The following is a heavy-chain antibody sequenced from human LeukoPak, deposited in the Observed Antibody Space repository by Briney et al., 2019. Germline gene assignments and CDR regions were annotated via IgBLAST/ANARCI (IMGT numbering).Heavy chain of an antibody. CDR1: GGSISSYY. CDR2: IYTSGST. CDR3: ARDIVVVVAATRNAFDI. Sequence: SETLSLTCTVSGGSISSYYWSWIRQPAGKGLEWIGRIYTSGSTNYNPSLKSRVTISVDKSKNQFSLKLSSVTAADTAVYYCARDIVVVVAATRNAFDIWGQGTMVTVSS. D-gene: IGHD2-15*01. J-gene: IGHJ3*02. V-gene: IGHV4-4*07.